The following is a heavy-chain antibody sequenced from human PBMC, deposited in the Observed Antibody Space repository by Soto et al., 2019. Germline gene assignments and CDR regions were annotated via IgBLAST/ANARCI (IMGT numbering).Heavy chain of an antibody. CDR3: GGSSSSYHYYYYYGMDV. CDR1: GFSLSTSGVG. CDR2: IYWNDDK. V-gene: IGHV2-5*01. J-gene: IGHJ6*02. D-gene: IGHD6-6*01. Sequence: SGPTLVNPTQTLTLTCTFSGFSLSTSGVGVGWIRQPPGKALEWLALIYWNDDKRYSPSLKSRLTITKDTSKNQVVLTMTNMDPVDTATYYCGGSSSSYHYYYYYGMDVWGQGTTVTVSS.